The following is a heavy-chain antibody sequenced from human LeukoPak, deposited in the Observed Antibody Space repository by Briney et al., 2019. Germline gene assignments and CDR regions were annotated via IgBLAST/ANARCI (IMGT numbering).Heavy chain of an antibody. CDR3: AKNGHGSGSYYPRTKYYFDY. J-gene: IGHJ4*02. Sequence: PGGSLRLSCATSGFTFSTYDMHWVRQAPGKGLEWVSAISGSGGSTYYADSVKGRFTISRDNSKNTLYLQMNSLRAEDTAVYYCAKNGHGSGSYYPRTKYYFDYWGQGTLVTVSS. D-gene: IGHD3-10*01. CDR1: GFTFSTYD. V-gene: IGHV3-23*01. CDR2: ISGSGGST.